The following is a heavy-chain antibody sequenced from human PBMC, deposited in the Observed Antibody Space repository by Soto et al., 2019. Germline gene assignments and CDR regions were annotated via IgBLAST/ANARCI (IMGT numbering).Heavy chain of an antibody. D-gene: IGHD4-17*01. Sequence: QVQLVQSGAEVKKPGSSVKVSCKASGGTFSSYAISWVRQAPGQGLEWMGGIIPIFGTANYAQKFQGRVRIPANNATSTADRGRSTLRSEDTAFYYWGRGGYDYGAPGVYSSSTGLDSGAQGTTFPVSS. CDR1: GGTFSSYA. J-gene: IGHJ6*02. CDR3: GRGGYDYGAPGVYSSSTGLDS. V-gene: IGHV1-69*14. CDR2: IIPIFGTA.